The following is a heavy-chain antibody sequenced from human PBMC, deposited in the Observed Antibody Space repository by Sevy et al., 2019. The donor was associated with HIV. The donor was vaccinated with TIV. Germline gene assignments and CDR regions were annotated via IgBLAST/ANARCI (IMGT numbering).Heavy chain of an antibody. V-gene: IGHV3-23*01. CDR3: AKDPDCSGGSCYSDFSNAWFDY. CDR2: ISGSGGST. J-gene: IGHJ4*02. Sequence: GGSLRLCCAASGFTFSSYAMSWVRQAPGKGLEWVSPISGSGGSTYYADSVKGRFTISRDNSKNTLYLQMNSLRAEDTAVYYCAKDPDCSGGSCYSDFSNAWFDYWGQGTLVTVSS. D-gene: IGHD2-15*01. CDR1: GFTFSSYA.